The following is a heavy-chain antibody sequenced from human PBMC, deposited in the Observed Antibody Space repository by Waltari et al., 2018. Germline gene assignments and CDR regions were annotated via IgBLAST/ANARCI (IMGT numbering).Heavy chain of an antibody. CDR1: GASFSRYS. Sequence: QVQLQQWGAGLLQSSETLSLTCAVYGASFSRYSLAWVRQPPGKGLEWIGEINHAGYTNHNPSLRSRVTMSADTSKSQFSLKLNSVTAADTAVYYCVRLEDCTGPGGHCYSGDPFALDVWGQGTTVTVSS. V-gene: IGHV4-34*02. J-gene: IGHJ6*02. D-gene: IGHD2-15*01. CDR3: VRLEDCTGPGGHCYSGDPFALDV. CDR2: INHAGYT.